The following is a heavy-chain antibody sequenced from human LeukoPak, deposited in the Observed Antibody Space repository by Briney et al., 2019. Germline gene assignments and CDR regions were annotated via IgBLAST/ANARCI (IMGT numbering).Heavy chain of an antibody. J-gene: IGHJ4*02. D-gene: IGHD4-17*01. Sequence: GASVKVSCKASGYTFTGYYMHWVRQAPGQGLEWMGWINPNSGGTNYAQKFQGRVTMTRDTSISTAYMELSRLRSEDTAVYYCARVFTVTTEGLVGYYFDYWGQGTLVTVSS. CDR2: INPNSGGT. V-gene: IGHV1-2*02. CDR1: GYTFTGYY. CDR3: ARVFTVTTEGLVGYYFDY.